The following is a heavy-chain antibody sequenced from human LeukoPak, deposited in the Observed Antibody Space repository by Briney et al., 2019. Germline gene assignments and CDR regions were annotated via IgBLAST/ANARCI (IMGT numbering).Heavy chain of an antibody. CDR2: ISAYNGNT. Sequence: ASVKVSCKASGYTFTSYGISWVRQAPEQGLEWMGWISAYNGNTNYAQKRQGRVTMTTDTSTSTAYMELRSLRSDDTAVYYCARGLDSSSWYGYDAFDIWGQGTMVTVSS. D-gene: IGHD6-13*01. CDR3: ARGLDSSSWYGYDAFDI. V-gene: IGHV1-18*04. CDR1: GYTFTSYG. J-gene: IGHJ3*02.